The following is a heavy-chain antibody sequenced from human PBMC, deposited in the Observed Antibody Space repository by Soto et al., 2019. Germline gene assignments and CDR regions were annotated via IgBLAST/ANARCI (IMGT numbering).Heavy chain of an antibody. Sequence: SETLSLTCTVSGGSISSYYWSWIRQPPGKGLEWIGEINHSGSTNYNPSLKSRVTISVDTSKNQFSLKLSSVTAADTAVYYCARGYPSHYYDSSGYYPYFDYWGQGTLVTV. V-gene: IGHV4-34*01. J-gene: IGHJ4*02. D-gene: IGHD3-22*01. CDR2: INHSGST. CDR1: GGSISSYY. CDR3: ARGYPSHYYDSSGYYPYFDY.